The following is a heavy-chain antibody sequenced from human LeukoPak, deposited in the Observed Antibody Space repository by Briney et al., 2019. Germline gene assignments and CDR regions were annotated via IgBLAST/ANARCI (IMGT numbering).Heavy chain of an antibody. Sequence: SETLSLTCAVSGGSISSSNWWSWGRQPPGKGLEGIGEIYHSGSTNYNPSLKSRVTISVDKSKNQFSLELRSVSAADTAVYYCARQRFYYSDSSGYYSDGSLFDYWGQGTLVTVSS. V-gene: IGHV4-4*02. CDR2: IYHSGST. J-gene: IGHJ4*02. CDR3: ARQRFYYSDSSGYYSDGSLFDY. CDR1: GGSISSSNW. D-gene: IGHD3-22*01.